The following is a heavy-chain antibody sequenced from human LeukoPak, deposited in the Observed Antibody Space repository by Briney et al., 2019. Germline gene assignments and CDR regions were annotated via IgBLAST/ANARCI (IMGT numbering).Heavy chain of an antibody. Sequence: SQILSLTCAISGDSVSTNSAGWNWIRQSPSRGLEWLGRTYYRSKWYNDYAVSVRSQITINPDTSKNQFSLQLNSVTPEDTAVYYCARTRGGNAFDIWGQGTMVTVSS. CDR1: GDSVSTNSAG. CDR3: ARTRGGNAFDI. V-gene: IGHV6-1*01. D-gene: IGHD3-10*01. CDR2: TYYRSKWYN. J-gene: IGHJ3*02.